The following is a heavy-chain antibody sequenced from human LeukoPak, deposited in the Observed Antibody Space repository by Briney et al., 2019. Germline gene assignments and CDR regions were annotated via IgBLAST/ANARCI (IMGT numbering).Heavy chain of an antibody. Sequence: PSETLALPCPFSGGPLRSYYWSWIRQPPGQGLEWSGDIYYSGSTNYNPSLKSRVTISVDTSKNQFSLKPGSVTAADTAVYYWARGREGANWGQGTLVTVSS. CDR2: IYYSGST. V-gene: IGHV4-59*12. CDR3: ARGREGAN. J-gene: IGHJ4*02. CDR1: GGPLRSYY.